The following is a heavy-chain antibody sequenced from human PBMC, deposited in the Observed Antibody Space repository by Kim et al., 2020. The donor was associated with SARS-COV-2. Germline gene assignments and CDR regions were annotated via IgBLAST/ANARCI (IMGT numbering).Heavy chain of an antibody. V-gene: IGHV3-30*01. J-gene: IGHJ4*02. Sequence: DPVKGRFTISRDNSRNTLYLQMNRLRAEDTAVYYCARRWSGYDSDRLDYWGQGTPVTVSS. CDR3: ARRWSGYDSDRLDY. D-gene: IGHD1-1*01.